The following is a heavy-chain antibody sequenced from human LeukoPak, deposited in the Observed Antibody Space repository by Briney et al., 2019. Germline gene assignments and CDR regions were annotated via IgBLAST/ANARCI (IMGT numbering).Heavy chain of an antibody. Sequence: ASVKVSCKASGYTFTSYYMHWVRQAPGQGLEWMGWINPNSGGTNYAQKFQGRVTMTRDTSISTAYMELSRLRSDDTAVYYCARALWFGELLSPLDYWGQGTLVTVSS. V-gene: IGHV1-2*02. CDR1: GYTFTSYY. J-gene: IGHJ4*02. CDR3: ARALWFGELLSPLDY. CDR2: INPNSGGT. D-gene: IGHD3-10*01.